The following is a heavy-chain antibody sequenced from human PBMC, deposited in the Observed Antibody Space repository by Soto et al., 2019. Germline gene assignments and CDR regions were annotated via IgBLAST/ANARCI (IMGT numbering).Heavy chain of an antibody. J-gene: IGHJ5*02. Sequence: PSQTLSLTWAVYGGSFSGYYWRWIRQPPGKGLEWIGEINHSGSTNYNPSLKSRVTISVDTSKNQFSLKLSSVTAADTAVYYCARGKLIWGSYRHGFVNWFDPWGQGTLVTVSS. CDR2: INHSGST. CDR1: GGSFSGYY. CDR3: ARGKLIWGSYRHGFVNWFDP. D-gene: IGHD3-16*02. V-gene: IGHV4-34*01.